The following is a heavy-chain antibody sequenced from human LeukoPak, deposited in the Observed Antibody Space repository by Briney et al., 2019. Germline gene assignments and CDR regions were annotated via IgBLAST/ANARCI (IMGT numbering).Heavy chain of an antibody. D-gene: IGHD2-8*01. V-gene: IGHV1-18*01. CDR3: XXXXXXXXXNGVCYNVGGVDY. J-gene: IGHJ4*02. CDR2: ISAYNGNT. Sequence: EASVKVSCKASGYTFTSYGISWVRQAPGQGLEWMGWISAYNGNTNYAQKLQGRVTMTTDTSTSTAYMELRSLRSDDTAVYYCXXXXXXXXXNGVCYNVGGVDYWGQGTLVTVSS. CDR1: GYTFTSYG.